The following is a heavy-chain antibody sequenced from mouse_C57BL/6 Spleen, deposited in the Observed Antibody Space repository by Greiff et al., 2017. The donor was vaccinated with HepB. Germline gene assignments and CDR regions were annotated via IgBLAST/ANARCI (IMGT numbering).Heavy chain of an antibody. J-gene: IGHJ3*01. Sequence: QVQLQQSGAELAKPGASVKLSCKASGYTFTSYWMHWVNQRPGQGLEWIGYINPSSGYTKYNQKFKDKATLTADKSSSTAYMQLSSLTYEDSAVYYCARPHYGSSAWFAYWGQGTLVTVSA. CDR1: GYTFTSYW. CDR2: INPSSGYT. D-gene: IGHD1-1*01. V-gene: IGHV1-7*01. CDR3: ARPHYGSSAWFAY.